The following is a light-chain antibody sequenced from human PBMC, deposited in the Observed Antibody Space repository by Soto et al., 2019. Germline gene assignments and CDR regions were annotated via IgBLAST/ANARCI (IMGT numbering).Light chain of an antibody. V-gene: IGKV1-27*01. CDR2: AAS. J-gene: IGKJ4*01. CDR1: QSISSY. CDR3: QKCNWPPIT. Sequence: IQMTQSKSSLSASVGDRVTITCRASQSISSYLNWYQQKPGKAPKLLIYAASSLQAGVPSRFSGSGSGTDFTLTISILQPEDVAAYYRQKCNWPPITFGGGTKVDIK.